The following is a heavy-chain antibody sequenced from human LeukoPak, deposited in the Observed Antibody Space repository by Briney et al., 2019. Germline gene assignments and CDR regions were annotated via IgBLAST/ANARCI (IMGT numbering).Heavy chain of an antibody. J-gene: IGHJ4*02. D-gene: IGHD3-10*01. CDR1: GGSISSGGYY. Sequence: SETLSLTCTVSGGSISSGGYYWSWLRQHPGKGLEWIGYIYYSGSTYYNPSLKSRVTISVDTSKNQFSLKLSSVTAADTAVYYCASLTTATVWFGELLGSYFDYWGQGTLVTVSS. CDR3: ASLTTATVWFGELLGSYFDY. V-gene: IGHV4-31*03. CDR2: IYYSGST.